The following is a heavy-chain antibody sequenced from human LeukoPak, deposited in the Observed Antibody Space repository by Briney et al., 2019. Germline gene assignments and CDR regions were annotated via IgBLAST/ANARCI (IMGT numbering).Heavy chain of an antibody. CDR1: FDSMNSHY. Sequence: SETLSLTCTVSFDSMNSHYWSWIRQPPGKGLEWIGYISYIGSTNYNPSLKSRVTISVDTSKNQFSLKLSSVTAADTAVYYCARDPSTVTKGLDIWGKGTMVTVSS. V-gene: IGHV4-59*11. J-gene: IGHJ3*02. CDR2: ISYIGST. CDR3: ARDPSTVTKGLDI. D-gene: IGHD4-17*01.